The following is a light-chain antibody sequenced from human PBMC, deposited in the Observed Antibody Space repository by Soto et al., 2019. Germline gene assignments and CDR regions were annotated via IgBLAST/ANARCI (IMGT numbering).Light chain of an antibody. CDR2: GAT. CDR1: QSISSN. V-gene: IGKV3-15*01. Sequence: RVMAQSPSTLSVSPGARATLSCRASQSISSNLAWYQQKPGQAPRLLIHGATTRATGIPARFSGSGSGTEFTLTISSLQSEDFAVYYCQQYNNWPRTFGQGTKVDIK. J-gene: IGKJ1*01. CDR3: QQYNNWPRT.